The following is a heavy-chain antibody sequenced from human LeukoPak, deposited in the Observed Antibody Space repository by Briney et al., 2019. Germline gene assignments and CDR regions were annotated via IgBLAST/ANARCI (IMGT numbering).Heavy chain of an antibody. CDR3: ARDRAFDI. CDR1: GGSISSSSYY. V-gene: IGHV4-39*07. J-gene: IGHJ3*02. Sequence: SETLSLTCTVSGGSISSSSYYWGWIRQPPGKGLEWIGSIYYSGSTYYNPSLKSRVTISVDTSKNQFSLKLSSVTAADTAVYYCARDRAFDIWGQGTMVTVSS. CDR2: IYYSGST.